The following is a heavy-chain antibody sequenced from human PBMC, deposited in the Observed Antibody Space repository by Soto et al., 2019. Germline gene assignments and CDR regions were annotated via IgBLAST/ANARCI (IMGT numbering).Heavy chain of an antibody. D-gene: IGHD2-2*01. J-gene: IGHJ6*02. CDR1: GFSLSNARMG. V-gene: IGHV2-26*01. Sequence: QVTLKESGPVLVKPTETLTLTCTVSGFSLSNARMGVSWIRQPPGKALEWLAHIFSNDEKSYSTSLKSRLTIAKDNSKSQVVLTMTNMDPVDTATYYCARIRGRCSSTSCYPYYYGMDVWGQGTTVTVSS. CDR2: IFSNDEK. CDR3: ARIRGRCSSTSCYPYYYGMDV.